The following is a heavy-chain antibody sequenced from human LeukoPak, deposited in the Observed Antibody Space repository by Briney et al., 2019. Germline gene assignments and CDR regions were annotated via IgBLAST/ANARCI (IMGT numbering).Heavy chain of an antibody. J-gene: IGHJ4*02. Sequence: AGSLRLSCGASQFTFSNSAMHGFRQPPARGREWVAYRAHHGNNKYYPDSLKGRFTISRDNSKGNLYLHMNTLRADDTAVYYCAKDGSWSCTDWGQGTLVRVSS. CDR3: AKDGSWSCTD. V-gene: IGHV3-30*02. D-gene: IGHD2-8*02. CDR2: RAHHGNNK. CDR1: QFTFSNSA.